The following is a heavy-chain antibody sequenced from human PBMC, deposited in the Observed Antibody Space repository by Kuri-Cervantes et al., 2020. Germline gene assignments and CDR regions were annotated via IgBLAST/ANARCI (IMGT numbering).Heavy chain of an antibody. CDR1: GFTFSSYW. Sequence: GGSLRLSCAASGFTFSSYWMHWVRQAPGKGLEWVAVISYDGSNKYYADSVRGRFTISRDNSKNTLYLQMNSLRAEDTAVYYCARDGGSSSWYSLDGGMDVWGQGTTVTVSS. D-gene: IGHD6-13*01. V-gene: IGHV3-30-3*01. J-gene: IGHJ6*02. CDR3: ARDGGSSSWYSLDGGMDV. CDR2: ISYDGSNK.